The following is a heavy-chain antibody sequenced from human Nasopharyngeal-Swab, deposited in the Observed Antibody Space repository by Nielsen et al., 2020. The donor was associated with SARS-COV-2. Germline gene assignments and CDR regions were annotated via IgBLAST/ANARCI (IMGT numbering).Heavy chain of an antibody. V-gene: IGHV1-46*01. D-gene: IGHD3-10*01. Sequence: WVRQAPGQVLEWMGIINPTGGSTTYAQKFQGRVIMTRDTSTSTLYMELRGLRSEDTAVYFCARDAGGFYTKDQPYFDYWGQGSLVTVSS. CDR3: ARDAGGFYTKDQPYFDY. J-gene: IGHJ4*02. CDR2: INPTGGST.